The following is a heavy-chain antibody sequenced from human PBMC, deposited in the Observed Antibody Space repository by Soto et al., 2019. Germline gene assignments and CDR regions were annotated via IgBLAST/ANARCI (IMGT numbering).Heavy chain of an antibody. CDR3: AKTALTFGGVIVNPFAS. D-gene: IGHD3-16*02. J-gene: IGHJ4*02. CDR1: GFTFSSYA. V-gene: IGHV3-23*01. CDR2: ISGSGGST. Sequence: EVQLLESGGGLVQPGGSLRLSCAASGFTFSSYAMSWVRQAPGKGLEWVSAISGSGGSTSYADSVKGRFTISRDNSKSTLFLQINSLRAEDTAVYYCAKTALTFGGVIVNPFASWGQGTLVTVSS.